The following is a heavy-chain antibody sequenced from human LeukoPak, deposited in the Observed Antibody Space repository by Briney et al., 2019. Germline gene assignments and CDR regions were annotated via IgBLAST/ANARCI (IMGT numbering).Heavy chain of an antibody. CDR3: AQGYLSGWYPS. CDR1: GFSVSNSG. D-gene: IGHD6-19*01. J-gene: IGHJ5*02. CDR2: ISVDGKTA. Sequence: GGSLRLPCVVSGFSVSNSGMSWVRQAPGKGLDWISAISVDGKTAYYADSVKGRFIISRDNSKNTLYLQLSGLRAEDTAVYYCAQGYLSGWYPSWGQGSMVSVSS. V-gene: IGHV3-23*01.